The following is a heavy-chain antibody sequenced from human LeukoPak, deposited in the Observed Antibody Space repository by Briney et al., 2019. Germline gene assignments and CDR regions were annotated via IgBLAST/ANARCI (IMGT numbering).Heavy chain of an antibody. Sequence: GGSLRLSCAASGFTFSSYAMSWVRQAPGKGLEWVSAISGSGGSTYYADSVKGRFTISRDNSKNTLYLQMNSLRAEDTAVYYCAKEARTIFGVGYIASSSYDYWGQGTLVTVSS. D-gene: IGHD3-3*01. CDR3: AKEARTIFGVGYIASSSYDY. V-gene: IGHV3-23*01. CDR1: GFTFSSYA. CDR2: ISGSGGST. J-gene: IGHJ4*02.